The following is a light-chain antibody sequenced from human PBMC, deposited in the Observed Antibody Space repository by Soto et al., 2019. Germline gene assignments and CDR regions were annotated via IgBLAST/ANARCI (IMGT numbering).Light chain of an antibody. CDR3: LQRSHT. CDR1: QSVSTS. V-gene: IGKV3-11*01. Sequence: EIVLTQSPATLSLSPGERATLSCRASQSVSTSLAWYQQKPGQAPRLLIYDASNRATGIPARVSGSGSGTGFSFTSSSVEHEDFALEYLLQRSHTVGGGTKVEIK. J-gene: IGKJ4*01. CDR2: DAS.